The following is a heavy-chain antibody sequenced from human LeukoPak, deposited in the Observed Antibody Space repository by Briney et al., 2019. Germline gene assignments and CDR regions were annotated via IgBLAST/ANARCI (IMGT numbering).Heavy chain of an antibody. Sequence: GGSLRPSCGASGFTFDDYWMSWFRQAPGKGLEWVGFIRSKAYGGTTEYAASVKGRFTISRDDSKSIAYLQMNSLKTEDTAVYYCTRDRQLFDYWGQGTLVTVSS. V-gene: IGHV3-49*03. CDR1: GFTFDDYW. CDR2: IRSKAYGGTT. J-gene: IGHJ4*02. CDR3: TRDRQLFDY. D-gene: IGHD6-13*01.